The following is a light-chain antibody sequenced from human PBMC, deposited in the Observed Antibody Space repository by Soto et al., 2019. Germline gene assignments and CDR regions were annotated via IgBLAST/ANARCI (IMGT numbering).Light chain of an antibody. CDR2: GAS. Sequence: EIVLTQSPGTLSLSPGERATLSCRASQTVSSTYLTWYQQKPGQAPRLLIYGASSRATGIPDRFSGSGSGTDFTITISRLEPEDFAVYYCQHYSSSSWTFGQGTKVEIK. CDR3: QHYSSSSWT. V-gene: IGKV3-20*01. CDR1: QTVSSTY. J-gene: IGKJ1*01.